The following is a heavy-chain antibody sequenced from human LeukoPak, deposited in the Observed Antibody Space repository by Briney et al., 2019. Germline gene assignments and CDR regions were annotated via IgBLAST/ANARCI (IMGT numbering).Heavy chain of an antibody. CDR3: ARGAALAIDY. J-gene: IGHJ4*02. Sequence: SETLSLTCSVSGGSVTSGSYYWSWVRQPAGKGLEWIGRISTSGSTNYNPSLKSRVTMSLDTSKNQFSLKLNSLTAADTAVYYCARGAALAIDYWGQGALVTVSS. D-gene: IGHD2-15*01. CDR1: GGSVTSGSYY. CDR2: ISTSGST. V-gene: IGHV4-61*02.